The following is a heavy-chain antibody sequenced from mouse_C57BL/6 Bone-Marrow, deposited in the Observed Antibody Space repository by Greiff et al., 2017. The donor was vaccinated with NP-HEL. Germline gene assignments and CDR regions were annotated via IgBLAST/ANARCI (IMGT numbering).Heavy chain of an antibody. CDR2: IDPENGDT. J-gene: IGHJ3*01. Sequence: VQLQQSGAELVRPGASVTLSCTASGFNIKDDYMHWVKQRPEQGLEWIGWIDPENGDTEYASKFQGKATITADTSSNTAYLQLSSLTSEDTAVYYCTTGIYDGYYWFAYWGQGTLVTVSA. CDR1: GFNIKDDY. V-gene: IGHV14-4*01. D-gene: IGHD2-3*01. CDR3: TTGIYDGYYWFAY.